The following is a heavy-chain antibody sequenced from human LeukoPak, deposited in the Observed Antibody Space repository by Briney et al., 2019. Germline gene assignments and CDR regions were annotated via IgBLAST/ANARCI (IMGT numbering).Heavy chain of an antibody. CDR1: GGSISSYY. Sequence: SETLSLTSTVSGGSISSYYWSWIRQPPGKGLEWIGYIYYSGSTNYNPSLKSRVTISVDTSKNQFSLKLSSVTAADTAVYYCARGGSVADPFDYWGQGTLVTVSS. CDR2: IYYSGST. CDR3: ARGGSVADPFDY. V-gene: IGHV4-59*01. D-gene: IGHD6-19*01. J-gene: IGHJ4*02.